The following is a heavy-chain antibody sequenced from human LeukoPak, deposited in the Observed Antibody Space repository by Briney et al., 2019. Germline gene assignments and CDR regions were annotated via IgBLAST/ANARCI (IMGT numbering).Heavy chain of an antibody. J-gene: IGHJ4*02. CDR2: INPNSGGT. CDR3: ARLGGADPWSVYSPHPEMATIIDY. CDR1: GYTFTGYY. D-gene: IGHD5-24*01. Sequence: GASVKVSCKASGYTFTGYYMHWVRQAPGQGLEWMGWINPNSGGTNYAQKFQGRVTMTRDTSISTAYMELSRLRSDDTAVYYCARLGGADPWSVYSPHPEMATIIDYWGQGTLVTVSS. V-gene: IGHV1-2*02.